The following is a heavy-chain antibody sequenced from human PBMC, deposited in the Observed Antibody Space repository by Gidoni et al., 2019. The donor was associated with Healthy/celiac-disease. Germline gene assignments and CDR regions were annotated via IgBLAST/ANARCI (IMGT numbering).Heavy chain of an antibody. D-gene: IGHD1-26*01. J-gene: IGHJ5*02. CDR1: AGTFSSYA. V-gene: IGHV1-69*04. Sequence: QVQLVQSGAEVKKPGSAVKVSCKASAGTFSSYAISWVRQAPGQGLEWMGRISPLLGIANYAQKFQGRVTITADKSTSTAYLELSSLRSEDTAVYYCARVQGSLTGGGWFDPWGQGTLVTVSS. CDR3: ARVQGSLTGGGWFDP. CDR2: ISPLLGIA.